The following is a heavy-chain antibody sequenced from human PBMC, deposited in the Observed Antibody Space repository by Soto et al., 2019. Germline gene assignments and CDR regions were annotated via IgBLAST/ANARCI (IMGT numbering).Heavy chain of an antibody. CDR2: INPNSGGT. CDR3: ARERFLNVIVREPDDAFAI. D-gene: IGHD3-10*02. Sequence: ASVKVSCKASGYTFTGYYMHWVRQAPGQGLEWMGWINPNSGGTNYAQKFQGWVTMTRDTSISTAYVELSRLRSDDTAVYYCARERFLNVIVREPDDAFAIRGQGTTVTGSS. J-gene: IGHJ3*02. CDR1: GYTFTGYY. V-gene: IGHV1-2*04.